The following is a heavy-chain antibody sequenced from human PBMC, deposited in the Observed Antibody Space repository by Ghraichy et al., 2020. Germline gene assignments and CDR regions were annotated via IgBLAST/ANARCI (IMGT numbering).Heavy chain of an antibody. CDR2: IGTAGDT. CDR1: GFTFSSYD. D-gene: IGHD2-2*02. CDR3: ARAGVPAAIRDYYYYYYMDV. J-gene: IGHJ6*03. Sequence: GGSLRLSCAASGFTFSSYDMHWVRQATGKGLEWVSAIGTAGDTYYPGSVKGRFTISRENAKNSLYLQMNSLRAGDTAVYYCARAGVPAAIRDYYYYYYMDVWGKGTTVTVSS. V-gene: IGHV3-13*01.